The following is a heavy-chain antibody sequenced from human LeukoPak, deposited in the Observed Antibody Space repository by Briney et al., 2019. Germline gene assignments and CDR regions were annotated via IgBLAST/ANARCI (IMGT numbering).Heavy chain of an antibody. Sequence: GGSLRLSCAASGFTFSSYAMHWVRQAPGKGLEWVAVIWYDGSNKYYADSVKGRFTISRDNSKNTLYLQMNSLRAEDTAVYYCARDDDSSGSTDYWGQGTLVTVSS. J-gene: IGHJ4*02. CDR3: ARDDDSSGSTDY. CDR2: IWYDGSNK. V-gene: IGHV3-33*01. D-gene: IGHD3-22*01. CDR1: GFTFSSYA.